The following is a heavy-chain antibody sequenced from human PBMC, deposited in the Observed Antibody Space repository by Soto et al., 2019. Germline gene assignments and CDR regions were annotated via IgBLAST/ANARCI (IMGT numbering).Heavy chain of an antibody. CDR2: IRVSGGDT. CDR1: GFTFSSSA. D-gene: IGHD6-19*01. CDR3: AKCSVGTVRSSGWCNWFDP. J-gene: IGHJ5*02. Sequence: EVRLLESGGGLAQPGGSLRLSCAASGFTFSSSAMNWVRQAAGKGLEWVSSIRVSGGDTFYADSVRGRFTVSRDISRNTLYLQMNSLRAEDTAIYYCAKCSVGTVRSSGWCNWFDPWGQGTLVTLSS. V-gene: IGHV3-23*01.